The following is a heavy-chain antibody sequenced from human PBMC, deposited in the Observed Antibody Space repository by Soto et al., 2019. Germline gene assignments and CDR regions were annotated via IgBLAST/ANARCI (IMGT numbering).Heavy chain of an antibody. V-gene: IGHV4-39*01. Sequence: QLRQSGPGLVKPPETLSLTCSVSGASISSGDYYWGWIRQPPGKGLEWIGSIFSDGSPYYNPSLQSRVTFSIDTSRNEFSLKLTSATAADTAVSYCVRTVGSSWFFDLWGRGTLITVSS. D-gene: IGHD3-10*01. CDR3: VRTVGSSWFFDL. CDR1: GASISSGDYY. CDR2: IFSDGSP. J-gene: IGHJ2*01.